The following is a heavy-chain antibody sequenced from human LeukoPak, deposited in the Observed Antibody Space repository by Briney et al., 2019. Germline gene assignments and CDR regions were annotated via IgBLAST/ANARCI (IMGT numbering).Heavy chain of an antibody. CDR2: ISSSSSYI. Sequence: PGGSLRLSCAASGFTFSSYSMTWVRQAPGKGLEWVSSISSSSSYIYYADSVKGRFTISRDNAKNSLYLQMNSLRVEDTAVYYCARGWVPGAFDIWGQGTMVTVSS. CDR3: ARGWVPGAFDI. V-gene: IGHV3-21*01. D-gene: IGHD3-16*01. CDR1: GFTFSSYS. J-gene: IGHJ3*02.